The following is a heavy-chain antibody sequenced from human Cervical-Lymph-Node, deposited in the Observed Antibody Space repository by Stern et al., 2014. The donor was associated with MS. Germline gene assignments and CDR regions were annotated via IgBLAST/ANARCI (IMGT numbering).Heavy chain of an antibody. CDR2: ISPVDSET. V-gene: IGHV5-51*01. D-gene: IGHD2-2*02. Sequence: VQLVQSGAEVKKPGQSLKISCKGSGYSFTNSWIGWVRQTPGKGLELMGIISPVDSETRYSPSFQGQVTNLADKSINTAYVQWTSLEASDTAMYYCARQGCATTSCHTIDSWGQGTLITVSS. CDR3: ARQGCATTSCHTIDS. J-gene: IGHJ4*02. CDR1: GYSFTNSW.